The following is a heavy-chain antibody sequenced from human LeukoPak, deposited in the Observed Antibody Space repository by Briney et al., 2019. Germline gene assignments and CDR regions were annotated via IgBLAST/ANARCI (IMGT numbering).Heavy chain of an antibody. J-gene: IGHJ4*02. Sequence: GSVKVSCKASGYTFTSYGISWVRQAPGHGLEWMGWISAHNGNANYAQKLQGRVTMTTDTSTSTAYMELRSLRSDDTAVYYCARDYAEQLVPPFDYWGQGTLVTVSS. CDR2: ISAHNGNA. D-gene: IGHD6-13*01. CDR1: GYTFTSYG. CDR3: ARDYAEQLVPPFDY. V-gene: IGHV1-18*01.